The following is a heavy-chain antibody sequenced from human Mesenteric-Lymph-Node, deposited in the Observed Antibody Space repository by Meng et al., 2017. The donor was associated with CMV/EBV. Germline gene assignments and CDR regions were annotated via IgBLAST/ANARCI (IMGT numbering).Heavy chain of an antibody. CDR2: ISDSGGST. D-gene: IGHD5-18*01. V-gene: IGHV3-23*01. Sequence: GESLKISCAASGFSFSTYWMSWVRQAPGKGLEWVSSISDSGGSTYYADSVKGRFTISRDNSNNTLYLQMNSLRAEDTAVYYCAKRDTTSAWGQGTLVTVSS. CDR1: GFSFSTYW. J-gene: IGHJ5*02. CDR3: AKRDTTSA.